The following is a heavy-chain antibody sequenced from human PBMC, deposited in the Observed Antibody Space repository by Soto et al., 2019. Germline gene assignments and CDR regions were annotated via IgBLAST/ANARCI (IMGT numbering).Heavy chain of an antibody. V-gene: IGHV3-30*18. CDR3: ANTYXDSSGSLDDDYYYGMDV. J-gene: IGHJ6*02. CDR1: GFTFSSYG. CDR2: ISYDGSNK. D-gene: IGHD3-22*01. Sequence: PGGSLRLSCAASGFTFSSYGMHWVRQAPGKGLERVAVISYDGSNKYYADSVKGRFTISRDNSKNTLYLQMNSLRAEDTAVYYCANTYXDSSGSLDDDYYYGMDVWGRGTTVTVSS.